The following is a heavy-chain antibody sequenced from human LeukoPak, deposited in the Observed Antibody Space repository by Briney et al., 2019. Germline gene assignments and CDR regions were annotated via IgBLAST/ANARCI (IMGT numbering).Heavy chain of an antibody. V-gene: IGHV4-59*01. CDR3: ARAPDAFDI. J-gene: IGHJ3*02. Sequence: KSSETLSLTCTVSGGSISSYYWSWIRQPPGKGLEWIGYIYYSGSTNYNPSLKSRVTISVDTSKNQFSLKLSSVTAADTAVYYCARAPDAFDIWGQGTMVTVSS. CDR1: GGSISSYY. CDR2: IYYSGST.